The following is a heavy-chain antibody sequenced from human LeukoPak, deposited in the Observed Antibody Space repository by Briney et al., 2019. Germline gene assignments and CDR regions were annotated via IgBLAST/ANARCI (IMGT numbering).Heavy chain of an antibody. CDR2: IKPDSGAT. CDR3: ARDHDYGPDY. D-gene: IGHD4/OR15-4a*01. CDR1: GYNFNIVY. V-gene: IGHV1-2*02. Sequence: ASVIVSWRDSGYNFNIVYLRWRRQVHGKGLEWMGWIKPDSGATNFAQNFQGRVTMTSDTSINTAYMELSSLTSDDTAMYYCARDHDYGPDYWGQGTLVTVSA. J-gene: IGHJ4*02.